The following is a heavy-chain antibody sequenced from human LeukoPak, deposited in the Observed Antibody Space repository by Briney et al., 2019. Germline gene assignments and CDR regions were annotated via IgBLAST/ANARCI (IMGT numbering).Heavy chain of an antibody. CDR2: ISYDGSNK. CDR3: AKEGPLLSSSWYQASSFDY. Sequence: GGSLRLSRAASGFTFSSYAMHWVRQAPGKGLEWVAVISYDGSNKYYADSVKGRFTISRDNSKNTLYLQMNSLRAEDTAVYYCAKEGPLLSSSWYQASSFDYWGQGTLVTVSS. V-gene: IGHV3-30-3*01. D-gene: IGHD6-13*01. J-gene: IGHJ4*02. CDR1: GFTFSSYA.